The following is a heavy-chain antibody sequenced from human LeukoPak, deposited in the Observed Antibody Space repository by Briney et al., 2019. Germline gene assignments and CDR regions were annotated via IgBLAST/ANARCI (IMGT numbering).Heavy chain of an antibody. CDR2: IHVGNDNT. CDR3: ARHYDNGALDH. D-gene: IGHD3-16*01. Sequence: ASAKVSCKASGYTFTNYPIHWVRQAPGQGLEWMGWIHVGNDNTKYSQSFQGRLTITRDTSATTASMELSSLISEDTAVYYCARHYDNGALDHWGQGTLVTVSS. V-gene: IGHV1-3*01. CDR1: GYTFTNYP. J-gene: IGHJ4*02.